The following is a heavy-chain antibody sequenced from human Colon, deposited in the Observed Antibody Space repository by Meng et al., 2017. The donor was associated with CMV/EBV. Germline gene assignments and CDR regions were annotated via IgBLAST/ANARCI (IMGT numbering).Heavy chain of an antibody. CDR1: GNTFTGYY. CDR3: ERARGGANHYYHSMDV. D-gene: IGHD4/OR15-4a*01. Sequence: GSVKVSCKAAGNTFTGYYMHWVRQAPGQGLEWMGWINTNSGDTNNAQKFQGRVTVTRDTSISTTYMELSSLRSDDTAGYYCERARGGANHYYHSMDVWGQGTTVTVSS. V-gene: IGHV1-2*02. J-gene: IGHJ6*02. CDR2: INTNSGDT.